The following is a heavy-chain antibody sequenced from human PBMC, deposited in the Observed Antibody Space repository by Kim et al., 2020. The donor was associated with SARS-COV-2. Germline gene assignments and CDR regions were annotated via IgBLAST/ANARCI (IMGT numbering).Heavy chain of an antibody. CDR1: GFTFSSYW. D-gene: IGHD3-22*01. CDR2: IKQDGSEK. J-gene: IGHJ4*02. Sequence: GGSLRLSCAASGFTFSSYWMSWVRQAPGKGLEWVANIKQDGSEKYYVDSVKGRFTISRDNAKNSLYLQMNSLRAEDTAVYYCASPRGYYDSSGPFDYWGQGNLVTVSS. V-gene: IGHV3-7*01. CDR3: ASPRGYYDSSGPFDY.